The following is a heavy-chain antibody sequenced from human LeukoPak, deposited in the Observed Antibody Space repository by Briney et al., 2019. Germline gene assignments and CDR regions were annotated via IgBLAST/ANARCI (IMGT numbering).Heavy chain of an antibody. J-gene: IGHJ4*02. CDR2: IYSGGST. Sequence: GGSLRLSCAASGFTVSSNYMSWVRQAPGKGLEGVSVIYSGGSTYYADSVKGRFTISRDISKKTLYLEINSRRAEDTAVYYCAYNGDYLDYWGRGTLVSVSS. CDR3: AYNGDYLDY. CDR1: GFTVSSNY. V-gene: IGHV3-53*01. D-gene: IGHD1-1*01.